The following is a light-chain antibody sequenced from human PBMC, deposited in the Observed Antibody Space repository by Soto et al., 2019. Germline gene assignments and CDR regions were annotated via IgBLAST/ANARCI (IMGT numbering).Light chain of an antibody. CDR1: SSDVGDYNY. V-gene: IGLV2-11*01. J-gene: IGLJ1*01. Sequence: QSALTQPRSVSGSPGQSVTISCTGTSSDVGDYNYVCWYQQHPGKAPKLIIYDVTKRPSGVPDRFSGSKSGNTASLTISGLQAEDEADYYCYSVAGYIYVFGTGTKLTVL. CDR2: DVT. CDR3: YSVAGYIYV.